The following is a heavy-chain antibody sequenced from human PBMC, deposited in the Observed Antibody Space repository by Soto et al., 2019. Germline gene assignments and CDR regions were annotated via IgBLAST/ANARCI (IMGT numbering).Heavy chain of an antibody. J-gene: IGHJ6*02. Sequence: EVQLVESGGGLVKPGGSLRLSCAASGFTFSNYAMNWVRQAPGKGLEWVSSISTSSSYIYYADSVKGRFTISRDNANNSLYLQMNSLRAEDTAVYYCAREIRNYYGMDVWGQGTTVTVSS. CDR3: AREIRNYYGMDV. D-gene: IGHD3-3*01. CDR2: ISTSSSYI. V-gene: IGHV3-21*01. CDR1: GFTFSNYA.